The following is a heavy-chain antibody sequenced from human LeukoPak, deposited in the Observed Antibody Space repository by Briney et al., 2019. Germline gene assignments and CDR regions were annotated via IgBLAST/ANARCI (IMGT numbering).Heavy chain of an antibody. CDR1: GYSISSGYY. V-gene: IGHV4-38-2*02. D-gene: IGHD6-13*01. Sequence: SETLSLTCTVSGYSISSGYYWGWIRQPPGKGLEWIGSIYHSGSTYYNPSPKSRVTISVDTSKNQFSPKLSSVTAADTAVYYCARGAPSGSSWLANYYYYYMDVWGKGTTVTVSS. J-gene: IGHJ6*03. CDR2: IYHSGST. CDR3: ARGAPSGSSWLANYYYYYMDV.